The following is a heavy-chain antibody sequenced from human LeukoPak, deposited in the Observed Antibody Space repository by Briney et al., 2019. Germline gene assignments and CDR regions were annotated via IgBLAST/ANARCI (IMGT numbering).Heavy chain of an antibody. J-gene: IGHJ6*02. CDR3: AKDKGTYYYYGMDV. Sequence: SRSLRLSCAASGFTFDDYAMHWVRQAPGKGLEWVSGISWNSDSVAYADSVKGRFTISRDNAKNSLNLQMNSLRAEDSAVYYCAKDKGTYYYYGMDVWGQGTTVSVSS. CDR1: GFTFDDYA. CDR2: ISWNSDSV. V-gene: IGHV3-9*01.